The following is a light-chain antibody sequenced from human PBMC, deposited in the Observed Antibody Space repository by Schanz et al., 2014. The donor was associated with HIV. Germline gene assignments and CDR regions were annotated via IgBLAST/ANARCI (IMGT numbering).Light chain of an antibody. J-gene: IGLJ1*01. CDR3: NSYTSSSTYV. V-gene: IGLV2-14*03. Sequence: QSALTQPASVSGSPGQSITISCTGTSSDVGRYDYVSWYQHHPGKAPKLIIYDVTSRPSGVSNRFSGSKSGNTASLTISGLQAEDEADYYCNSYTSSSTYVFGSGTKLTVL. CDR2: DVT. CDR1: SSDVGRYDY.